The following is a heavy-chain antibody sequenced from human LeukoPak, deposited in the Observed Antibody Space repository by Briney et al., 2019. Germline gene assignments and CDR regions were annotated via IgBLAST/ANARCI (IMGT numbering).Heavy chain of an antibody. Sequence: GGSLRLSCAASGFTFDDYAMHWVRQAPGKGLEWVSGISWNSGSIGYADSVKGRFTISRDNAKNSLYLQMNSLRAEDTALYYCAKDIQADDPTVFDYWGQGTLVTVSS. CDR1: GFTFDDYA. V-gene: IGHV3-9*01. CDR3: AKDIQADDPTVFDY. J-gene: IGHJ4*02. CDR2: ISWNSGSI.